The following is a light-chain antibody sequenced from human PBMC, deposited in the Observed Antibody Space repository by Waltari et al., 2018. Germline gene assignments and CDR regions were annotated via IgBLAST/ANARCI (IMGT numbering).Light chain of an antibody. Sequence: DTVMTQSPDSLAVSLGERATINCKSSQSVLYSHNNKNAIAWYQQKPGQPPKLLIYWASTRESGVPDRISGSGSGTDFTLTINSLQAEDVAVYYCQQFYDPPLCTFGQGTKLEIK. CDR3: QQFYDPPLCT. CDR1: QSVLYSHNNKNA. V-gene: IGKV4-1*01. J-gene: IGKJ2*02. CDR2: WAS.